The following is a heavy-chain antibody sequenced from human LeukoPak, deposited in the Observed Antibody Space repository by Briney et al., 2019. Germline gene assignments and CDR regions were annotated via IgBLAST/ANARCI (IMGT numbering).Heavy chain of an antibody. CDR3: AKVLFARSISGAFDI. CDR1: GFTFSTYA. J-gene: IGHJ3*02. V-gene: IGHV3-23*01. D-gene: IGHD3-10*01. Sequence: PGGSLRLSCAASGFTFSTYAMSWVRQAPGKGLEWVSAISDSSRSTYYADSVKGRFTISRDDSKNTLYLQMNSLRAEDTALYYCAKVLFARSISGAFDIWGQGTMVTVSS. CDR2: ISDSSRST.